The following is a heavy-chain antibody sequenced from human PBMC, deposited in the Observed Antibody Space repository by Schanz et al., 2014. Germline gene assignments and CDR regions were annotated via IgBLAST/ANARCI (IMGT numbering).Heavy chain of an antibody. CDR3: ARESVSRTRLFDP. CDR2: INTHTGNP. V-gene: IGHV7-4-1*01. CDR1: GYTFTGYY. J-gene: IGHJ5*02. D-gene: IGHD3-10*01. Sequence: QVLLVQSGAEVKQPGASVKVSCKASGYTFTGYYIHWVRQAPGQGFEWMGWINTHTGNPTYAQGFTGRFVFSCPXXXSPASLRVLLLPXXXXXXYYCARESVSRTRLFDPWGQGTLVTVSS.